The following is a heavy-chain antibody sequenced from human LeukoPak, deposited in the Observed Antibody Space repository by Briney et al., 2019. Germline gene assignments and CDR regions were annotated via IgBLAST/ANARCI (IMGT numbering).Heavy chain of an antibody. CDR2: IYGDGRT. V-gene: IGHV3-53*01. CDR1: GFSVSNNY. J-gene: IGHJ4*02. CDR3: ARGRGLGVVSPYFDY. D-gene: IGHD3-3*01. Sequence: PGGSLRLSCVVSGFSVSNNYIIWVRQAPGNGLERVSVIYGDGRTSHSASVRGRFTISRDNSKNIVCLQMNNLRAEDTAVYYCARGRGLGVVSPYFDYWGQGTLVTVSS.